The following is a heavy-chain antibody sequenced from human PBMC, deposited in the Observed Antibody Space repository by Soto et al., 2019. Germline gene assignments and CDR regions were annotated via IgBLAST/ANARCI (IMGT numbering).Heavy chain of an antibody. CDR2: ISAYNGNT. CDR1: GYTFTSYG. V-gene: IGHV1-18*01. Sequence: QVQLVQSGAEVKKPGASVKVSCKASGYTFTSYGISWVLQAPGQGLEWMGWISAYNGNTNYAQKLQGRVTMTTDTSTSTAYMELRSLISDDTALYYCARQRGIAVAGFLDYWGQGTLVTVSS. CDR3: ARQRGIAVAGFLDY. D-gene: IGHD6-19*01. J-gene: IGHJ4*02.